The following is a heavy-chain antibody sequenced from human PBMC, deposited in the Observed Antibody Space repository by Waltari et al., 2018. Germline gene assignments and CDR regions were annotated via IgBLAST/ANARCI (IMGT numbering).Heavy chain of an antibody. V-gene: IGHV4-38-2*02. J-gene: IGHJ4*02. CDR3: ARGVGTMIVVALDY. CDR2: IYHSGST. CDR1: GYSISSGYY. Sequence: QVQLQESGPGLVKPSETLSLTCTVSGYSISSGYYWGWIRQPPGKGLEWIGSIYHSGSTYYNPSLKSRVTISVDTSKNQFSLKLSSVTAADTAVYDCARGVGTMIVVALDYWGQGTLVTVSS. D-gene: IGHD3-22*01.